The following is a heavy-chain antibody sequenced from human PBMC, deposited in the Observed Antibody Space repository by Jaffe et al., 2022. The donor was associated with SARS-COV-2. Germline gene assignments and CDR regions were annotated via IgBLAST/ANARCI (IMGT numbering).Heavy chain of an antibody. CDR2: INHSGST. V-gene: IGHV4-34*01. D-gene: IGHD6-13*01. CDR1: GGSFSGYY. Sequence: QVQLQQWGAGLLKPSETLSLTCAVYGGSFSGYYWSWIRQPPGKGLEWIGEINHSGSTNYNPSLKSRVTISVDTSKNQFSLKLSSVTAADTAVYYCARGSGYSSSWSHFQHWGQGTLVTVSS. J-gene: IGHJ1*01. CDR3: ARGSGYSSSWSHFQH.